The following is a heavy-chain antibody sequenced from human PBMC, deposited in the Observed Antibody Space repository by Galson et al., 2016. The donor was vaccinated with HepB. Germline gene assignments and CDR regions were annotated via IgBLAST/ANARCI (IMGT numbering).Heavy chain of an antibody. CDR3: AKSRYSDTTGYFFPDF. CDR2: IYHSGIS. D-gene: IGHD3-22*01. CDR1: GGSISYNYW. Sequence: ETLSLTCSVSGGSISYNYWWSWVRQPPGQGLEWIGQIYHSGISNYNPSLKSRVSISVDKSKNHFSLQLTSVTAADTAIYFCAKSRYSDTTGYFFPDFWGQGTLVTVSS. V-gene: IGHV4-4*01. J-gene: IGHJ4*02.